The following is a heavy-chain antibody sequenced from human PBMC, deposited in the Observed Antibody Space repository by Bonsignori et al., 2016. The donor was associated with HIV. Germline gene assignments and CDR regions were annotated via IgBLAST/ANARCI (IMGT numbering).Heavy chain of an antibody. CDR3: ARDQGIPEISDAFDI. J-gene: IGHJ3*02. D-gene: IGHD2-21*01. V-gene: IGHV1-46*01. Sequence: WVRQAPGQGLEWMGIINPSGGSTSYAQKFQGRVTMTRDTSTSTVYMELSSLRSEDTAVYYCARDQGIPEISDAFDIWGQGTMVTVSS. CDR2: INPSGGST.